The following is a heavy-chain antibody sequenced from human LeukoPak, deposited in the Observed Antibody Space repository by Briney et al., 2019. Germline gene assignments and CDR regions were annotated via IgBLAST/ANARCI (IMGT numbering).Heavy chain of an antibody. CDR3: ARDQYDSSGYYYAGGVLDY. D-gene: IGHD3-22*01. J-gene: IGHJ4*02. CDR1: GGSFSGYY. Sequence: PSETLSLTCAVYGGSFSGYYWSWIRQPPGKGLEWIGEINHSGSTNYNPSLKSRVTISVDTSKNQFSLKLSSVTAADTAVYYCARDQYDSSGYYYAGGVLDYWGQGTLVTVSS. V-gene: IGHV4-34*01. CDR2: INHSGST.